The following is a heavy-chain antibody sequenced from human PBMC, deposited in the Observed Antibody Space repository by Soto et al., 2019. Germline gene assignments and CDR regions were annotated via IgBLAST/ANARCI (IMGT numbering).Heavy chain of an antibody. CDR3: AKRSSLVY. V-gene: IGHV3-30*18. Sequence: QVQLVESGGGVVQPGRSLRLSCAASGFTFSSYGMHWVRQAPGKGLEWVAVISYDGSNKYYADSVKGRFTISRDNSKNTLYLQMNSLSAEDTAVYYCAKRSSLVYWGQGTLVTVSS. J-gene: IGHJ4*02. CDR2: ISYDGSNK. CDR1: GFTFSSYG.